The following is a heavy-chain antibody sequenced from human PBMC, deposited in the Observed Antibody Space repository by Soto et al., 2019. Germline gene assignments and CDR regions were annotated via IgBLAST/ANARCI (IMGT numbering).Heavy chain of an antibody. V-gene: IGHV4-59*01. CDR1: GTSISSYY. CDR3: ARYNSYGIDY. J-gene: IGHJ4*02. CDR2: IHYSGTT. Sequence: SETLSLTCTVSGTSISSYYWSWIRQPPGKGLEWIANIHYSGTTNYNPSLASRVTLSVDTSKNQFSLKMTSVTAADRAMYFCARYNSYGIDYWSRGTLVTGSS. D-gene: IGHD1-1*01.